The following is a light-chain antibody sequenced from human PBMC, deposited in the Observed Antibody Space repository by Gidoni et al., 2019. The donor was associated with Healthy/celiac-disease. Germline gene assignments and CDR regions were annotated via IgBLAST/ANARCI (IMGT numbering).Light chain of an antibody. V-gene: IGKV4-1*01. CDR3: QQYYSTPFT. CDR2: WAS. Sequence: DIMMTQSPDSLAVSLAERATINCKSSQSVLYSSNNKNYLAWYQQKPGQPPKLLIYWASTRESGVPDRFSGSGSGTDFTLTISSLQAEDVAVYYCQQYYSTPFTFGPGTKVDIK. CDR1: QSVLYSSNNKNY. J-gene: IGKJ3*01.